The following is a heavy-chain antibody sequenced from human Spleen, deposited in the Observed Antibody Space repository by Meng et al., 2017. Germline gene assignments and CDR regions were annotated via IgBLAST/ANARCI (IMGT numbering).Heavy chain of an antibody. D-gene: IGHD3-10*01. V-gene: IGHV3-49*03. CDR3: TRDVIITMVRGVTSAIDY. CDR2: IRSKAYGGTT. Sequence: GGSLRLSCTASGFTFGDYAMSWFRQAPGKGLEWVGFIRSKAYGGTTEYAASVKGRFTISRDDSKSIAYLQMNSLKTEDTAVYYCTRDVIITMVRGVTSAIDYWGQGTLVTVSS. CDR1: GFTFGDYA. J-gene: IGHJ4*02.